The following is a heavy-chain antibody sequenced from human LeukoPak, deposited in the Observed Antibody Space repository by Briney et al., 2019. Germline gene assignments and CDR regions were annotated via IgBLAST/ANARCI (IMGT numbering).Heavy chain of an antibody. CDR2: IRSKADNYAT. CDR3: TGGTTVTTLDY. CDR1: GFTFSDSA. J-gene: IGHJ4*02. V-gene: IGHV3-73*01. D-gene: IGHD4-17*01. Sequence: PGGSLKLSCAASGFTFSDSAMHWVRQASGKGLEWVGRIRSKADNYATEFGASVKGRFTISRDDSKNTAYLQMNSLKTEDTAVYYCTGGTTVTTLDYWGQGTLVTV.